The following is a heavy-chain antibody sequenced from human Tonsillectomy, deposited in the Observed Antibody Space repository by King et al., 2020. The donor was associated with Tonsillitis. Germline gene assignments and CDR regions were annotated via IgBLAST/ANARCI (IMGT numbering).Heavy chain of an antibody. CDR3: AKDLVVVTAIPGNYFDY. Sequence: VQLVESGGGLIQPGGSLRLSCAASGFTFSSYAMSWVRQAPGTGLEWVSAISGSGGTTYYVDSVKGRFTISRDNSKNTVYLQMNNLRAADTAVYYCAKDLVVVTAIPGNYFDYWGQGTLVTVSS. V-gene: IGHV3-23*04. D-gene: IGHD2-21*02. CDR1: GFTFSSYA. CDR2: ISGSGGTT. J-gene: IGHJ4*02.